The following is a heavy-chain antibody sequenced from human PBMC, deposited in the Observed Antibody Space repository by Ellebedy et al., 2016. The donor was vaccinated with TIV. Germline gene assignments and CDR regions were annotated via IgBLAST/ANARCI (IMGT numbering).Heavy chain of an antibody. CDR3: ARVVCSSTSCHTYYYYGMDV. V-gene: IGHV1-2*04. CDR2: INPNSGGT. D-gene: IGHD2-2*01. J-gene: IGHJ6*02. Sequence: ASVKVSXKASGYTFTGYYMHWVRQAPGQGLEWMGWINPNSGGTNYAQKFQGWVTMTRDTSISTAYMELSRLRSDDTAVYYCARVVCSSTSCHTYYYYGMDVWGQGTTVTVSS. CDR1: GYTFTGYY.